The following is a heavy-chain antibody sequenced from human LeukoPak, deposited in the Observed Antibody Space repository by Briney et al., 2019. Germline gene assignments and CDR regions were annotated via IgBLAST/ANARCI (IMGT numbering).Heavy chain of an antibody. CDR1: GYTFTSYG. Sequence: ASVKVSCKASGYTFTSYGISWVRQAPGQGLEWMGWISAYNGNTNYAQKLQGRVTMTIDTSTSTAYMELRSLRSDDTAVYYCAYDSSGYRVAAFDYWGQGTLVTVSS. J-gene: IGHJ4*02. CDR2: ISAYNGNT. V-gene: IGHV1-18*01. CDR3: AYDSSGYRVAAFDY. D-gene: IGHD3-22*01.